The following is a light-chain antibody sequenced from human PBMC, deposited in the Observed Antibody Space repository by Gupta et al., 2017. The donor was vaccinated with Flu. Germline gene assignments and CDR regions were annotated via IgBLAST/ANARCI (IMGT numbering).Light chain of an antibody. CDR3: SSYAGSNNYV. CDR1: SSDVGGYNY. J-gene: IGLJ1*01. Sequence: QSALTQPPSASGSPGQSVTISCTGTSSDVGGYNYVSWYQQHPGKAPKLMIYEVSKRPSGVPDRFSGSKSGTTASLTASGLQAEDEADYYCSSYAGSNNYVFGTGTKVTVL. CDR2: EVS. V-gene: IGLV2-8*01.